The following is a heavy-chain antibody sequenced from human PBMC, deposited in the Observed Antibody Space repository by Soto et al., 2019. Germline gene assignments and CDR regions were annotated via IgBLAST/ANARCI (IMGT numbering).Heavy chain of an antibody. CDR2: IIPILGIA. CDR3: ARDRGGYSGYVREDS. D-gene: IGHD5-12*01. J-gene: IGHJ4*02. V-gene: IGHV1-69*08. Sequence: QVQLVQSGAEVKKPGSSVKVSCKASGGTFSSYTISWVRQAPGQGLEWMGRIIPILGIANYAQKFQGRVTITADKSTSTAYMELSSLRSEDTAVYYCARDRGGYSGYVREDSWGQGTLVTVS. CDR1: GGTFSSYT.